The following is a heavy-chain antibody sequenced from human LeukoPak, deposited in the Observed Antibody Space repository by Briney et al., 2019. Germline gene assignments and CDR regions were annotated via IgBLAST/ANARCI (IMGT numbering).Heavy chain of an antibody. J-gene: IGHJ3*02. CDR1: GFTFSSYC. D-gene: IGHD3-22*01. CDR2: ISGSGGST. Sequence: GGSLRLSCAASGFTFSSYCMSWVRQAPGKGLEWVSAISGSGGSTYYADSVKGRFTISRDNSKNTLYLQMNSLRAEDTAVYYCAKDTTYDSSGYYYFDAFDIWGQGTMVTVSS. CDR3: AKDTTYDSSGYYYFDAFDI. V-gene: IGHV3-23*01.